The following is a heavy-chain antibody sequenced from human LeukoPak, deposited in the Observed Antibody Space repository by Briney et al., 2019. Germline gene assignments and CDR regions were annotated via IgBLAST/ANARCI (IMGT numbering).Heavy chain of an antibody. CDR1: GFTFSSYW. J-gene: IGHJ6*03. CDR3: ARETELWFGDNYMDV. Sequence: PGGSLRLSCAASGFTFSSYWMSWVRQAPGEGLEWLANIKQEGIEKYYVDSVKGRFTISRDNAKNSLYLQMNSLRAEDRAVYYCARETELWFGDNYMDVWGKGTTVTVSS. V-gene: IGHV3-7*01. CDR2: IKQEGIEK. D-gene: IGHD3-10*01.